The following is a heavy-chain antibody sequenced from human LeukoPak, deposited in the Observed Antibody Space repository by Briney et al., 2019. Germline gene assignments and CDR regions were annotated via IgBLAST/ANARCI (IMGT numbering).Heavy chain of an antibody. D-gene: IGHD5-12*01. J-gene: IGHJ4*02. V-gene: IGHV3-73*01. CDR3: TSSIYYGGYPGY. CDR1: GFTFSGSA. CDR2: IRSKANSYAT. Sequence: GGSLRLSCAASGFTFSGSALHWVRQASGKGLEWVGRIRSKANSYATAYAASVKGRFTISRDDSKNTAYLQMNSLKTGDTAIYYCTSSIYYGGYPGYWGQGTLVTVSS.